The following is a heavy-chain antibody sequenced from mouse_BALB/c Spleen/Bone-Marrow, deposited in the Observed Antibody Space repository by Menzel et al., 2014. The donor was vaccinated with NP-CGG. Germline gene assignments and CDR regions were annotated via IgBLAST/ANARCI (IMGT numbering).Heavy chain of an antibody. CDR3: ARHNYDETWFAY. CDR1: GFTFGDYY. Sequence: EVQVVESGGGLVQPGGSLKLSCATSGFTFGDYYMYWVRQTPEKGLEWVAYISNGGGSTYYPDTVKGRFTISRDNAKNTLYLQMSRLKSEDTAMYYCARHNYDETWFAYWGQGTLVTVSA. V-gene: IGHV5-12*02. CDR2: ISNGGGST. D-gene: IGHD2-4*01. J-gene: IGHJ3*01.